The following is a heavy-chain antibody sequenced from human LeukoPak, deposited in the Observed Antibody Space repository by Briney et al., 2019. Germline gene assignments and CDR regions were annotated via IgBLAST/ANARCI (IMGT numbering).Heavy chain of an antibody. Sequence: GRSLRLSCAASGFTFSSYGMHWVRQAPGKGLEWVAVISYDGSNKYYADSVKGRFTISRDNSKNTLYLQMNSLRAEDTAVYYCAKAHTVTTRLGDYWGQGTLVTVSS. D-gene: IGHD4-17*01. CDR1: GFTFSSYG. CDR2: ISYDGSNK. V-gene: IGHV3-30*18. J-gene: IGHJ4*02. CDR3: AKAHTVTTRLGDY.